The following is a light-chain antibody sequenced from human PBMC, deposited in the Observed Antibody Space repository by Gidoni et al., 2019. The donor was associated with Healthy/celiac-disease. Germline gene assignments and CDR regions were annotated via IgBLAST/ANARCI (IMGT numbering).Light chain of an antibody. CDR1: QSVSSN. Sequence: EIVMTQSPATLSLSPGERATLSCRASQSVSSNLAGYQQKPGQAPRLLIYGASTRATGIPARFSGSGCGTEFTLTISSLQSEDFAVYYCQQYNNWPLMYTFXHXTKLEIK. CDR2: GAS. CDR3: QQYNNWPLMYT. J-gene: IGKJ2*01. V-gene: IGKV3-15*01.